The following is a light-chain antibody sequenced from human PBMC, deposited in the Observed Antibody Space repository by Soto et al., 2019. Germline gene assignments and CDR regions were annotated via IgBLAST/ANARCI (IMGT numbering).Light chain of an antibody. Sequence: EIVLTQSPGTLSLSPGERVTLSCRPSQSVSSSHLAWYQQKPGQAPRLLIYDASNRATGIPARFSGGGSGTDFTLTISSLEPEDFALYYCQQRGNWPSFGGGTKVDIK. CDR2: DAS. V-gene: IGKV3D-20*02. J-gene: IGKJ4*01. CDR1: QSVSSSH. CDR3: QQRGNWPS.